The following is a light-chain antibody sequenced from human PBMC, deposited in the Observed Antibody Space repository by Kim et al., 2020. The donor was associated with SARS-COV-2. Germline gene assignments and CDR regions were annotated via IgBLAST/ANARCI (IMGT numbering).Light chain of an antibody. Sequence: SASVGDRVNITCQASQDITNYLNWYQQKPGKAPKLLIFDASRTETGVPSRFSGSGSGTDFTLTISSLQPEDFAIYFCQQYDHLPTFGQGTRLEIK. J-gene: IGKJ5*01. V-gene: IGKV1-33*01. CDR3: QQYDHLPT. CDR2: DAS. CDR1: QDITNY.